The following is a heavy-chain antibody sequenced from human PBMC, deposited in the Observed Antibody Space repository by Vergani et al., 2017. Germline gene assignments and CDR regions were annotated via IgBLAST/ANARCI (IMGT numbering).Heavy chain of an antibody. Sequence: EVQLVETGGGLIQPGGSLRLSCAASGFTFSSNYMSWVRQAPGKGLEWVSVIYSGGSTYYADSVKGRFTISRDNSKNTLYLQMNSLRAEDTAVYYCAKGHHGFTGDFDYWGQGTLVTVSS. CDR1: GFTFSSNY. CDR2: IYSGGST. D-gene: IGHD3-16*01. V-gene: IGHV3-53*02. J-gene: IGHJ4*02. CDR3: AKGHHGFTGDFDY.